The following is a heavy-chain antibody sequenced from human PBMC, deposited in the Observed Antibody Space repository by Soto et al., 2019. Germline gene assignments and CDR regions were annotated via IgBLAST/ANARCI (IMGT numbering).Heavy chain of an antibody. CDR1: GFSLSTIGVG. Sequence: QITLKESGPTLVQPTQTLTLTCTFSGFSLSTIGVGVGWIRQPPGKALEWLALIYWNDDKRYSPSLKSRLTSPKDTSKNQVVLTLAQVDPVDTATYYCAHRPQGSGSYLSSSFDYWGQGTLVTVSS. CDR3: AHRPQGSGSYLSSSFDY. CDR2: IYWNDDK. D-gene: IGHD6-19*01. V-gene: IGHV2-5*01. J-gene: IGHJ4*02.